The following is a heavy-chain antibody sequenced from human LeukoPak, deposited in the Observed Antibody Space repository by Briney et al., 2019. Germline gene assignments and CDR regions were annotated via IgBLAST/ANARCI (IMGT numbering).Heavy chain of an antibody. V-gene: IGHV3-7*01. CDR1: GFTFSHAW. D-gene: IGHD3-3*01. J-gene: IGHJ5*02. CDR3: ARGRGLTIFGVVSWFDP. CDR2: IKQGGSEK. Sequence: GGSLRLSCAVSGFTFSHAWMSWVRQAPGKVLEWVANIKQGGSEKYYVDSVKGRFTISRDNAKNSLYLQMNSLRAEDTAVYYCARGRGLTIFGVVSWFDPWGQGTLVTVSS.